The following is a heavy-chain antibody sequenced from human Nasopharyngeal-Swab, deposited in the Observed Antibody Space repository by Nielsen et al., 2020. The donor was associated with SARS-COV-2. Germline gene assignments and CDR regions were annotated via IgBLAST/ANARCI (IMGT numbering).Heavy chain of an antibody. D-gene: IGHD1-26*01. V-gene: IGHV4-59*01. CDR3: AREVVGGLVDS. J-gene: IGHJ4*02. Sequence: SETLSLTCTVSGGSISDYFWSWIRQPPGKGLEWMGNAYSTGSTDYNPSLQSRLTISVDTSKNQFSLKLSSVTAGDTGVYYCAREVVGGLVDSWGQGTLVTVSS. CDR1: GGSISDYF. CDR2: AYSTGST.